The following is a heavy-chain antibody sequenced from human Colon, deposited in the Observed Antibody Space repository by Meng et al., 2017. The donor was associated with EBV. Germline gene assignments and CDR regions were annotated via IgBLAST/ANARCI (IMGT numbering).Heavy chain of an antibody. V-gene: IGHV4-30-4*01. Sequence: QGQLEESGAGLGKPSQTPSLTCTVSGCSISSGDYYWSWIRQPPGKGLEWIGYIYYSGSTYYNPSLKSRVTISVDTSKNQFSLKLSSVTAADTAVYYCARDRGGLGAFDYWGQGTLVTVSS. D-gene: IGHD5-12*01. J-gene: IGHJ4*02. CDR3: ARDRGGLGAFDY. CDR2: IYYSGST. CDR1: GCSISSGDYY.